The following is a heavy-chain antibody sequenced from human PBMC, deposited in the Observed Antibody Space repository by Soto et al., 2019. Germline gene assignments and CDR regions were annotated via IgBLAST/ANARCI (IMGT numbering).Heavy chain of an antibody. CDR1: GYTLTELS. Sequence: GASVKVSCKVSGYTLTELSMHWVRQAIGKGLEWMGGFDPEDGETIYAQKFQGRVTMTEDTSTDTAYMELSSLRSEDTAVYYCATGPRYYDSSGYVLWGQGTLVTVSS. D-gene: IGHD3-22*01. CDR2: FDPEDGET. V-gene: IGHV1-24*01. CDR3: ATGPRYYDSSGYVL. J-gene: IGHJ4*02.